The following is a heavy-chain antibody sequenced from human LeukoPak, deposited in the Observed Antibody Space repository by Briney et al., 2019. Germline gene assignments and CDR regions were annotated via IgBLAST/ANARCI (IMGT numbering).Heavy chain of an antibody. J-gene: IGHJ4*02. D-gene: IGHD5-18*01. Sequence: SVKVSCKASGGTFSSYAISWVRQAPGQGLEWMGGIIPIFGTANYAQKFQGRVTITADESTSTAYMELSSLRSGDTAVYYCARVGYSYGFDYFDYWGQGTLVTVSS. CDR2: IIPIFGTA. CDR1: GGTFSSYA. V-gene: IGHV1-69*13. CDR3: ARVGYSYGFDYFDY.